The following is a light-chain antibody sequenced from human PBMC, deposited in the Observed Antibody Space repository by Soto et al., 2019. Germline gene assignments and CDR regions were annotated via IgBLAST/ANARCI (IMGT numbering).Light chain of an antibody. CDR3: QQYNYYWT. J-gene: IGKJ1*01. CDR2: DAS. V-gene: IGKV3-11*01. CDR1: QSVSSY. Sequence: EIVFTQSPATLSLSPGERATLSCRASQSVSSYLAWYQQKPGQAPRLLIYDASNRATGIPARFSGSGSGTDFTLTISSLQPDDFGTYYCQQYNYYWTFGQGTKVDIK.